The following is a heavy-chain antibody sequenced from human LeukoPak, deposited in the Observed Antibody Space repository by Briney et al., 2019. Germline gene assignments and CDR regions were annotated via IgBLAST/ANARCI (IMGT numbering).Heavy chain of an antibody. D-gene: IGHD5/OR15-5a*01. CDR1: GGSISSSSYY. CDR2: IYYSGST. CDR3: AARIYEAFDI. V-gene: IGHV4-39*01. J-gene: IGHJ3*02. Sequence: WKTLSLTCTVSGGSISSSSYYWGWIRQPPGKGLEWIGSIYYSGSTYYNPSLKSRVTISVDTSKNQFSLKLSSVTAADTAVYYCAARIYEAFDIWGQGTMVTVSS.